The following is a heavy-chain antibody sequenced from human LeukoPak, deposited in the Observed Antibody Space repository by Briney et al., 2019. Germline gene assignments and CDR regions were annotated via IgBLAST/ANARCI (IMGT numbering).Heavy chain of an antibody. V-gene: IGHV3-23*01. CDR1: GFTVSDYS. Sequence: GGSLRLSCAASGFTVSDYSMSWVRQAPGKGLEWASAISGSGSYTDYADSVKGRFNISKDNSKNTLYMRMSSLRAEDTAVYYCAKRRYDSSGHFDSWGQGTLVTVSS. J-gene: IGHJ4*02. CDR3: AKRRYDSSGHFDS. D-gene: IGHD3-22*01. CDR2: ISGSGSYT.